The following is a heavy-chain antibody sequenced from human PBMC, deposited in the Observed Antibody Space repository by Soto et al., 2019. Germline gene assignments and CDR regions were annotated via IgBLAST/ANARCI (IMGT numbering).Heavy chain of an antibody. Sequence: PETMSLTCTISGGSISSYYWSWIRQTPGKGLEWIGYVYFSGSTNYNPSLKSRVLISIDTSRNQFSLKLNSVTAADTAAYYCPRELYISRRHYDQTNGWGQG. D-gene: IGHD2-8*01. CDR1: GGSISSYY. V-gene: IGHV4-59*01. CDR3: PRELYISRRHYDQTNG. CDR2: VYFSGST. J-gene: IGHJ3*01.